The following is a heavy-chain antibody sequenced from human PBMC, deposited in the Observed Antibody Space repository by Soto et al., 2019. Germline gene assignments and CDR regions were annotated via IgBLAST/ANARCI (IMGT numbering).Heavy chain of an antibody. Sequence: ASVKVSCKASGYTLTNYAMHWVRQAPGQRLEWMGWVNDGKGDTKYSQKLQGTLTITRDSSANIVYMELRSLRSEDTAVYYCARGFEGSFDYWGQGTLVTVSS. J-gene: IGHJ4*02. V-gene: IGHV1-3*01. D-gene: IGHD3-10*01. CDR2: VNDGKGDT. CDR1: GYTLTNYA. CDR3: ARGFEGSFDY.